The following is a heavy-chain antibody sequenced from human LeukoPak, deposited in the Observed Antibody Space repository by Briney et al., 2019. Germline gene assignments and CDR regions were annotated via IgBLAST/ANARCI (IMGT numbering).Heavy chain of an antibody. CDR3: AKDSQYDFVWGSYHYTGYYYMDV. J-gene: IGHJ6*03. Sequence: GGSLRLSCTASGFTFTNYAVNWVRQVPGKGLEWVSAVSAGGDNTYYADFVKGRFTISRANSNNTLFLQMNSLRAEDTAIYYCAKDSQYDFVWGSYHYTGYYYMDVWGKGTTVTVSS. CDR1: GFTFTNYA. V-gene: IGHV3-23*01. D-gene: IGHD3-16*02. CDR2: VSAGGDNT.